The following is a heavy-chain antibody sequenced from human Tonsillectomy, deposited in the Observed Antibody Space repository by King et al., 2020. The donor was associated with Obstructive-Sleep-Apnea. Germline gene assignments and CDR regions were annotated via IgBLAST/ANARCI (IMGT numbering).Heavy chain of an antibody. V-gene: IGHV3-33*06. Sequence: VQLVESGGGVVQPGRYLRLSCAASGFSFSSYGMHWVRQAPGKGLEWVAVIWYDESNKDYVDSVKGRFTISRDNSKNTLYLQMNSLGAEDTAVYFCAKGTTGVDCWGQGTLVTVSS. J-gene: IGHJ4*02. D-gene: IGHD4-17*01. CDR3: AKGTTGVDC. CDR1: GFSFSSYG. CDR2: IWYDESNK.